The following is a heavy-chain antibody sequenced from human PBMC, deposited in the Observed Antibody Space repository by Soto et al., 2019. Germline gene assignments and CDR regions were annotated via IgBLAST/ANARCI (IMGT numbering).Heavy chain of an antibody. CDR1: GGTFSSYP. CDR3: ARVGHRTNYSMAA. V-gene: IGHV1-69*01. CDR2: LIPFFGTS. J-gene: IGHJ6*02. D-gene: IGHD1-1*01. Sequence: QVQLVQSGAEVKKPGSSVKVSCEASGGTFSSYPINWVRQAPGQGLEWMGGLIPFFGTSNYAQKFQGRVTLTADGSTSTADRALRSLRSEDTAVYGCARVGHRTNYSMAAWGQGTRVTVPS.